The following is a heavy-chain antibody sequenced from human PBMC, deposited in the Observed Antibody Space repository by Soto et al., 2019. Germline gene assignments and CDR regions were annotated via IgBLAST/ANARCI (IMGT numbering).Heavy chain of an antibody. CDR3: ARASEGGVGTTSY. D-gene: IGHD1-26*01. J-gene: IGHJ4*02. Sequence: QVQLVQSGPEVKKPGASAKVSCKTSGYIFSNFGISWMRQVPGQGLEWMGWISGYNGNTNYAQKFQDRVTLTTDTSTNTAYMELRSLRSDDTAVYYCARASEGGVGTTSYWGQGTLVTVSS. CDR1: GYIFSNFG. CDR2: ISGYNGNT. V-gene: IGHV1-18*01.